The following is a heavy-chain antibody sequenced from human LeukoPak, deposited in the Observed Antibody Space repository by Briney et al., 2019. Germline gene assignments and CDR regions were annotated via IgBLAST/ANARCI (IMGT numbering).Heavy chain of an antibody. CDR3: ARTGYCSSTSCYLPPYYYYYGMDV. CDR2: IYDSGST. V-gene: IGHV4-31*03. J-gene: IGHJ6*02. CDR1: GGSISSGGYY. Sequence: SETLSLTCTVSGGSISSGGYYWSWIRQHPGKGLEWIGYIYDSGSTYYNPSLKSRVTISVDTSKNQFSLKLSSVTAADTAVYYCARTGYCSSTSCYLPPYYYYYGMDVWGQGTTVTVSS. D-gene: IGHD2-2*01.